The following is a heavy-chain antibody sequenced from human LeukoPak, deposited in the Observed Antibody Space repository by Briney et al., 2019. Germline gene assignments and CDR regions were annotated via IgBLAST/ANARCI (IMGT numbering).Heavy chain of an antibody. CDR3: ARVYYGSGSFYFDY. V-gene: IGHV4-59*01. J-gene: IGHJ4*02. CDR1: GGSISSYY. Sequence: SETLSLTCTVSGGSISSYYWSWIRQPPGKGLEWIGYIYYSGSTNYNPSLKSRVTISVDTSKNQFSLKLSPVTAADTAVYYCARVYYGSGSFYFDYWGQGTLVTVPS. D-gene: IGHD3-10*01. CDR2: IYYSGST.